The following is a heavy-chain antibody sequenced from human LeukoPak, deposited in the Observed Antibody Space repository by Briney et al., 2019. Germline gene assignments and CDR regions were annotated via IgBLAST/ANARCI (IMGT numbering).Heavy chain of an antibody. D-gene: IGHD5-24*01. V-gene: IGHV4-39*07. CDR1: GGSISSSSYY. J-gene: IGHJ4*02. Sequence: PSETLSLTCTVSGGSISSSSYYWGWIRQPPGKGLEWIGSIYYSGSTYYNPSLKSRVTISVDTSKNQFSLKLSSVTAADTAVYYCAREKGKKRWLQLDSHYYFDYWGQGTLVTVSS. CDR2: IYYSGST. CDR3: AREKGKKRWLQLDSHYYFDY.